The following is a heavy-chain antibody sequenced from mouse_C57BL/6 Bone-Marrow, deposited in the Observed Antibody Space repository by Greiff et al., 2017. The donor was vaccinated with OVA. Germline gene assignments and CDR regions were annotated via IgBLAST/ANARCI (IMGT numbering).Heavy chain of an antibody. CDR2: ISDGGSYT. CDR3: AREATYYGSSPYYAMDY. V-gene: IGHV5-4*01. D-gene: IGHD1-1*01. J-gene: IGHJ4*01. Sequence: VQLKESGGGLVKPGGSLKLSCAASGFTFSSYAMSWVRQTPEKRLEWVATISDGGSYTYYPDNVKGRFTISRDNAKNNLYLQMSHLKSEDTAMYYCAREATYYGSSPYYAMDYWGQGTSVTVSS. CDR1: GFTFSSYA.